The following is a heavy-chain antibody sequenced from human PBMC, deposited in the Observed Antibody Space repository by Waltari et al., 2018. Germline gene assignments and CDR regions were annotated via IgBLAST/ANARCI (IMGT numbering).Heavy chain of an antibody. CDR2: ISDDGSNK. CDR1: GFTFSSYA. J-gene: IGHJ4*02. V-gene: IGHV3-30-3*01. Sequence: QVQLVESGGGVVQPGRSLRLSCAASGFTFSSYAMHWVRQAPGKGLEWVAVISDDGSNKYYAASVKGRFTISRDNSKNTLYLQMNSLRAEDTAVYYCARDGTLDYGGNPFDYWGQGTLVTVSS. D-gene: IGHD4-17*01. CDR3: ARDGTLDYGGNPFDY.